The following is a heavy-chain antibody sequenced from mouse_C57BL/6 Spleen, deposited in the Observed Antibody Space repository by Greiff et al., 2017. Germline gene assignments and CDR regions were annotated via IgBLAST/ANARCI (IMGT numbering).Heavy chain of an antibody. V-gene: IGHV3-6*01. CDR2: ISYDGSN. CDR1: GYSITSGYY. D-gene: IGHD2-3*01. Sequence: EVKLVESGPGLVKPSQSLSLTCSVTGYSITSGYYWNWIRQFPGNKLEWMGYISYDGSNNYNPSLKNRISITRDTSKNQFFLKLNSVTTEDTATYYCAREDDGYLGYWGQGTTLTVSS. CDR3: AREDDGYLGY. J-gene: IGHJ2*01.